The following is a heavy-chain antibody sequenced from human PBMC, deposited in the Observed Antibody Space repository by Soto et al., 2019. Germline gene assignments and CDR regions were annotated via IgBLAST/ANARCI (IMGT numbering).Heavy chain of an antibody. CDR3: ARARAYCTNGVCYPGGMDV. CDR2: INPNSGGT. J-gene: IGHJ6*02. V-gene: IGHV1-2*02. Sequence: GASVKVSCKASGSTFTGYYMHWVRQAPGQGLEWMGWINPNSGGTNYAQKFQGRVTMTRDTSISTAYMELSRLRSDDTAVYYCARARAYCTNGVCYPGGMDVWGQGTTVTVSS. D-gene: IGHD2-8*01. CDR1: GSTFTGYY.